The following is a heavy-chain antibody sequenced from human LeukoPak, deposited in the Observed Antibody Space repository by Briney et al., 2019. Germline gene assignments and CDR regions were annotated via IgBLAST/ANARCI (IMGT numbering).Heavy chain of an antibody. J-gene: IGHJ4*02. CDR2: IYYSGST. Sequence: ASETLSLTCTVSGVSISSYCWSWIRQPPGKGLEWIGYIYYSGSTNYNPSLRSRATMSIDTSKSQASLKLSSVTAADTAMYYCARGSGNYYLLDYWGQGTLVTVSS. V-gene: IGHV4-59*01. D-gene: IGHD1-26*01. CDR1: GVSISSYC. CDR3: ARGSGNYYLLDY.